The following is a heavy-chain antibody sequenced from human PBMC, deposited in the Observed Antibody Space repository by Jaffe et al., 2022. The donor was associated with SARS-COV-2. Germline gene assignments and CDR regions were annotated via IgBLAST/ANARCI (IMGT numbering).Heavy chain of an antibody. CDR1: GFTFSSYA. Sequence: QVQLVESGGGVVQPGRSLRLSCAASGFTFSSYAMHWVRQAPGKGLEWVAVISYDGSNKYYADSVKGRFTISRDNSKNTLYLQMNSLRAEDTAVYYCARDGGGSREYYYGMDVWGQGTTVTVSS. D-gene: IGHD1-26*01. CDR3: ARDGGGSREYYYGMDV. J-gene: IGHJ6*02. V-gene: IGHV3-30-3*01. CDR2: ISYDGSNK.